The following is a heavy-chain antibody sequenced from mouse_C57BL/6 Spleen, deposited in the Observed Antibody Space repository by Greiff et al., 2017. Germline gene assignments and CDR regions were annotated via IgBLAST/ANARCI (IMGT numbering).Heavy chain of an antibody. CDR1: GYAFSSSW. V-gene: IGHV1-82*01. CDR2: IYPGDGDT. CDR3: ARWNYYGSSSLDV. Sequence: QVQLQQSGPELVKPGASVKLSCKASGYAFSSSWMNWVKQRPGKGLEWIGRIYPGDGDTNYQGKFKGEATLTADKASSTAYMQLSSLTSEDSSVYCWARWNYYGSSSLDVWGTGTTVTVSS. D-gene: IGHD1-1*01. J-gene: IGHJ1*03.